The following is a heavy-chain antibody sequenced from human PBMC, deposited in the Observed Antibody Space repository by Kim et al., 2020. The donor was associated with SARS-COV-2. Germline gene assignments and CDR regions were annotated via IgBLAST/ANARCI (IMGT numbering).Heavy chain of an antibody. CDR3: ARWASGGTYYFDY. CDR2: SGTGGGT. J-gene: IGHJ4*02. CDR1: GFTFSSYP. V-gene: IGHV3-23*01. D-gene: IGHD1-26*01. Sequence: GGSLRLSCAASGFTFSSYPMSWVRQAPGKGLEWVSVSGTGGGTYYADSVKGRFTISRDNSKSTVYLQMNSLRAEDTAVYYCARWASGGTYYFDYWGQGTLVTVSS.